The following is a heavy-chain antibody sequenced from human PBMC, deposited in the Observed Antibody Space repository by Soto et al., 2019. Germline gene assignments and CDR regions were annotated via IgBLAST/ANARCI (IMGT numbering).Heavy chain of an antibody. D-gene: IGHD3-10*01. J-gene: IGHJ6*02. CDR2: INHSGST. V-gene: IGHV4-34*01. CDR1: GGSFSGYY. CDR3: ASLLAPGGITMVRGVIRKSDGMDV. Sequence: PSETLSLTCAVYGGSFSGYYWSWIRQPPGKGLEWIGEINHSGSTNYNPSLKSRVTISVDTSKNQFSLKLSSVTAADTAVYYCASLLAPGGITMVRGVIRKSDGMDVWGQGTTVTVSS.